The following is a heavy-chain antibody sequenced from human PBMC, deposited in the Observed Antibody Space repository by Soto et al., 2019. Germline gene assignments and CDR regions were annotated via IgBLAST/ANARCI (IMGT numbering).Heavy chain of an antibody. D-gene: IGHD2-21*02. Sequence: QVQLVQSGAEVKKPGASVKVSCKASGYTFTSYAMHWVRQAPGQRLEWMGWINAGNGNTKYSQKFQGRVTITRDTSASTAYMELSSLRSEDTAVYYCARAYCGGDCPTYFDYWGQGTLVTVSS. J-gene: IGHJ4*02. CDR2: INAGNGNT. CDR3: ARAYCGGDCPTYFDY. CDR1: GYTFTSYA. V-gene: IGHV1-3*01.